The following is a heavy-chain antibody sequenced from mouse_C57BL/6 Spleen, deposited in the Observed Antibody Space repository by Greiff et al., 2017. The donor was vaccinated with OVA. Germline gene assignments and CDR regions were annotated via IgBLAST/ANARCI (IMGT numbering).Heavy chain of an antibody. CDR1: GFNIKDYY. CDR3: ARDYGRSSCDY. CDR2: IDPEDGET. J-gene: IGHJ2*01. Sequence: VQLQHPGAELVKPGASVKLSCTASGFNIKDYYMHWVKQRTEQGLEWIGRIDPEDGETNYAPKFQGKATITADTSSNTAYLQLSSLTSEDTAVYYGARDYGRSSCDYWGQGTTLTVSS. D-gene: IGHD1-1*01. V-gene: IGHV14-2*01.